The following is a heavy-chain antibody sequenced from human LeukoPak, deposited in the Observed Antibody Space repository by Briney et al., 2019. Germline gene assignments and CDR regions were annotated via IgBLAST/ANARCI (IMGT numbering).Heavy chain of an antibody. CDR3: ARDIVVVPDYYYGMDV. CDR2: IWFDGSHK. Sequence: PERSLRLSCAASGFTFSNYGLHWVRQAPGKGLEWVAGIWFDGSHKYYADSVKGRITISRDNSKNTLYLQMNSLRAEDTAVYYCARDIVVVPDYYYGMDVWGQGTTVTVSS. D-gene: IGHD2-2*01. CDR1: GFTFSNYG. J-gene: IGHJ6*02. V-gene: IGHV3-33*01.